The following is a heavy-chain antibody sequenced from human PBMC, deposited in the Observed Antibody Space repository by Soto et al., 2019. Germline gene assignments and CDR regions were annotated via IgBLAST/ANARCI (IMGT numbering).Heavy chain of an antibody. CDR2: INNDGSGT. CDR1: GFTFTNYW. Sequence: PGGSLRLSCAVSGFTFTNYWVHWVRQAPGKGLVWVSRINNDGSGTSYADSVKGRFTISRDNVKNTLYLQMDSLRAEDTGVYFCGSVFEYWGQGTPVTVSS. J-gene: IGHJ4*02. V-gene: IGHV3-74*01. CDR3: GSVFEY.